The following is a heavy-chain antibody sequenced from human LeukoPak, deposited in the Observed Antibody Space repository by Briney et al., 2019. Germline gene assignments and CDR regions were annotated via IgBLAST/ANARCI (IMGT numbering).Heavy chain of an antibody. CDR3: AELGITMIGGV. CDR1: GFTFSSYG. CDR2: ISSSGSTI. J-gene: IGHJ6*04. Sequence: PGGSLRLSCAASGFTFSSYGLYWVRHAPAPGQEWVSYISSSGSTIYYADSVKGRFTISRDNAKNSLYLQMNSLRAEDTAVYYCAELGITMIGGVWGKGTTVTISS. D-gene: IGHD3-10*02. V-gene: IGHV3-48*03.